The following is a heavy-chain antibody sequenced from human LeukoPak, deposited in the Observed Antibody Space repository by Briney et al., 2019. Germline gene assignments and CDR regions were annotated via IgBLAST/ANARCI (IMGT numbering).Heavy chain of an antibody. Sequence: ASVKVSCKASGYTFTSYYMHWVRQAPGQGLEWMGWINPNSGGTNYAQKFQGRVTMTRDTSISTAYMELSRLRSDDTAVYYCARNYYDSSGYSTSDYWGQGTLVTVSS. V-gene: IGHV1-2*02. D-gene: IGHD3-22*01. CDR1: GYTFTSYY. CDR2: INPNSGGT. CDR3: ARNYYDSSGYSTSDY. J-gene: IGHJ4*02.